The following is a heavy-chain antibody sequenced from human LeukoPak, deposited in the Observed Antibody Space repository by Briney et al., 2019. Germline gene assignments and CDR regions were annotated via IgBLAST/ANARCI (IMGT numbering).Heavy chain of an antibody. CDR2: ISSNGGST. D-gene: IGHD4-23*01. J-gene: IGHJ4*02. V-gene: IGHV3-64*01. Sequence: GGTLRLSCVASGFTFSSYAMHWVRQATGKGLEFVSGISSNGGSTYYANSVKGRFTISRDNSKNTLYLQMGSLRAEDMAVYYCARAEGSLYGGYSFSGYWGQGTLVTVSS. CDR3: ARAEGSLYGGYSFSGY. CDR1: GFTFSSYA.